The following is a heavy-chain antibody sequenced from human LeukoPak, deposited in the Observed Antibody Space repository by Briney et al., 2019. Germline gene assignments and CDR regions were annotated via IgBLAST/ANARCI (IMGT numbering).Heavy chain of an antibody. J-gene: IGHJ4*02. CDR2: ISAYNGNT. CDR3: ARAGLLWFGELFVDY. D-gene: IGHD3-10*01. CDR1: GYTFTSYG. Sequence: GASVKVSCKASGYTFTSYGISWVRQAPGQELEWMGWISAYNGNTNYAQKLQGRVTMTTDTPTSTAYMELRSLRSDDTAVYYCARAGLLWFGELFVDYWGQGTLVTVSS. V-gene: IGHV1-18*01.